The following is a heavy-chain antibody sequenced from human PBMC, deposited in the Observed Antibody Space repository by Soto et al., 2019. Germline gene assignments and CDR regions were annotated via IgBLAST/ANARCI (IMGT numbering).Heavy chain of an antibody. V-gene: IGHV3-15*01. CDR3: TTSNLGVDF. CDR1: GLLFSDVW. D-gene: IGHD3-16*01. J-gene: IGHJ1*01. CDR2: IKTKPDDGTV. Sequence: GGSLRLSCAASGLLFSDVWMTWVRQAPGKGLEWVGRIKTKPDDGTVDYSAPVRGRFTISRDDSKKTLYLQMTGLISDDTGVYYCTTSNLGVDFWGQGTLVTVSS.